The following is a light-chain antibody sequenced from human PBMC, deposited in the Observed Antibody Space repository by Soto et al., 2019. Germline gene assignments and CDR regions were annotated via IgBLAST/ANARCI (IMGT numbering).Light chain of an antibody. CDR2: AAS. CDR1: QGISSY. Sequence: AIRMTQSPSSLSASTGDRVTITCRASQGISSYLAWYQQKPGKAPKLLIYAASTLQSGVPSRFSGSGSGTDFTLTISCLPSEDFATYYCQQYYSYPLLTFGGGTKVEIK. J-gene: IGKJ4*01. CDR3: QQYYSYPLLT. V-gene: IGKV1-8*01.